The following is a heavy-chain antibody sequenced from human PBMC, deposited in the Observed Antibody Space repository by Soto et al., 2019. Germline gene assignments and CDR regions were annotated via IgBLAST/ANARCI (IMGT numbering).Heavy chain of an antibody. CDR3: ARLRSEATLDY. V-gene: IGHV4-31*03. J-gene: IGHJ4*02. CDR1: GGSISSGGYY. Sequence: SETLSLTCTVSGGSISSGGYYWSWIRQHPGKGLEWIGYIYYSGSTYYNPSLKSRVTISVDTSKNQFSLKLSSVTAADPAVYYCARLRSEATLDYWGQGTLVTVSS. CDR2: IYYSGST. D-gene: IGHD1-26*01.